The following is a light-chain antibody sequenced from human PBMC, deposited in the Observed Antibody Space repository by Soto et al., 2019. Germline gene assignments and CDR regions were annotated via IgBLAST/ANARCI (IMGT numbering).Light chain of an antibody. V-gene: IGKV3-20*01. CDR1: QSVSTNY. Sequence: EIVLTQSPVTLSLSPGERATLSCRAGQSVSTNYLAWYQQKPGQAPKVLIYRASSRATGVPDRFSGSGSGTDFTLTITRLEPEDFAVYYCQQYGSSPLTFGGGTKVDIK. CDR3: QQYGSSPLT. CDR2: RAS. J-gene: IGKJ4*01.